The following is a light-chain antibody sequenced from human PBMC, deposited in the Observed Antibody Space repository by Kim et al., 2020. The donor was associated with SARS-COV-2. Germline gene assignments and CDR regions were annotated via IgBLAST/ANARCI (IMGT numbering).Light chain of an antibody. J-gene: IGLJ2*01. CDR1: SLRSYY. CDR3: NSRDSSTNHLV. Sequence: SSELTQDSAVSVALGQTVRITCQGDSLRSYYASWYQQKPGQAPVVVIYGKNNRPSGIPDRFSGSTSGNTASLTITGAQAEDEADYYCNSRDSSTNHLVFGGGTQLTVL. V-gene: IGLV3-19*01. CDR2: GKN.